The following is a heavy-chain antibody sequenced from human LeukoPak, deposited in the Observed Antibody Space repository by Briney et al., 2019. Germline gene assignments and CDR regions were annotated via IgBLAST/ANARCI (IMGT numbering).Heavy chain of an antibody. CDR2: ISSSSSYI. J-gene: IGHJ4*02. V-gene: IGHV3-21*01. Sequence: PGGSLRLSCAASGLTFSSYSMNWVGKAQGKGRGWVSSISSSSSYIYYADSVKGRFTISRDNAKNSLYLQMNSLRAEDTAVYYCARYRGYGDYSGFGYWGQGTLVTVSS. CDR3: ARYRGYGDYSGFGY. D-gene: IGHD4-17*01. CDR1: GLTFSSYS.